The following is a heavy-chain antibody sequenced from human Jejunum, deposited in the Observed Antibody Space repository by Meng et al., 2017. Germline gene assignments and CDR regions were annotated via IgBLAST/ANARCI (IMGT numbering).Heavy chain of an antibody. CDR1: GGSFSGYY. Sequence: QVRLHQWGAGLLKPSETLSLTCAVNGGSFSGYYWSGVRQSPGKGLEWIAEINHSGSSNYNPSFQSRVTISVDRPRNQFSLKLSSVTAADTGVYYCASRQNNLPLGEPLFDYWGQGILVTVSS. V-gene: IGHV4-34*01. CDR3: ASRQNNLPLGEPLFDY. D-gene: IGHD3-16*01. J-gene: IGHJ4*02. CDR2: INHSGSS.